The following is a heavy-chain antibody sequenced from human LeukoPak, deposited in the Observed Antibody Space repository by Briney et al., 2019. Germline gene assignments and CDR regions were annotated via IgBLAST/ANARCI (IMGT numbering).Heavy chain of an antibody. Sequence: PGGSLRLSCAASGFTFSSYSMNWVRHALGKGLEWVSSISTSSTYIYYADSVKGRFTISRDNAKNSLYLQMNSLRGEDTAVYYCARYRAAIAATGFYFDYWGQGTLVTVSS. D-gene: IGHD6-13*01. CDR1: GFTFSSYS. CDR2: ISTSSTYI. J-gene: IGHJ4*02. CDR3: ARYRAAIAATGFYFDY. V-gene: IGHV3-21*01.